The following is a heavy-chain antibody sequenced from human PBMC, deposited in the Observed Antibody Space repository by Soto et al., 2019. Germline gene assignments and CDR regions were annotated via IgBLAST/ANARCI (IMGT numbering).Heavy chain of an antibody. V-gene: IGHV5-51*01. CDR2: IYPGESDT. J-gene: IGHJ3*02. D-gene: IGHD3-22*01. CDR3: AKQDDRGALEI. Sequence: PGESLKISCKISGKDFKSLWVVLVRQMPGRGLEWMGNIYPGESDTRYTPPFQGQVTISADKSTNTAYLQWHRLQASDTALYYCAKQDDRGALEIWGQGTKVTVSS. CDR1: GKDFKSLW.